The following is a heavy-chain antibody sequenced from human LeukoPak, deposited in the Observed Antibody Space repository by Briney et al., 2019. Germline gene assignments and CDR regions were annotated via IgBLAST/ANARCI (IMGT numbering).Heavy chain of an antibody. D-gene: IGHD3-3*01. V-gene: IGHV3-30-3*01. CDR1: GFTFSSYA. Sequence: PGGSLRLSCAASGFTFSSYAMHWVRQAPGKGLEWVAVISYDGSNKYYADSVKGRFTISRDNSKNTLYLQMNSLRAGDTAVYYCARDAELYYDFWSGYYKGTNWFDPWGQGTLVTVSS. CDR3: ARDAELYYDFWSGYYKGTNWFDP. CDR2: ISYDGSNK. J-gene: IGHJ5*02.